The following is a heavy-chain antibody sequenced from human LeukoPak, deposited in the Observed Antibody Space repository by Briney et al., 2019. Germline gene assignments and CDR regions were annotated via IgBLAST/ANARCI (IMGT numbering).Heavy chain of an antibody. V-gene: IGHV4-59*12. Sequence: SETLSLTCTVSGGSISSYYWSWIRQPPGKGLEWIGYIYHSGSTYYNPSLKSRVTISVDRSKNQFSLKLSSVTAADTAVYYCARYSIVVVAFDYWGQGTLVTVSS. CDR2: IYHSGST. J-gene: IGHJ4*02. CDR1: GGSISSYY. CDR3: ARYSIVVVAFDY. D-gene: IGHD2-15*01.